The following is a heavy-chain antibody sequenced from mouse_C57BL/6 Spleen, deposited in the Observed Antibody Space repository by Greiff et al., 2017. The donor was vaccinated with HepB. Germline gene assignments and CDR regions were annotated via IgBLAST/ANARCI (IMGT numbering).Heavy chain of an antibody. CDR2: IYPGDGDT. Sequence: QVQLQQSGAELVKPGASVKISCKASGYAFSSYWMNWVKQRPGKGLEWIGQIYPGDGDTNYNGKFKGKATLTADKSSSTAYMQLSSLTSEDSAVYFCASRYSNYPYYYAMDYWGQGTSVTVSS. CDR1: GYAFSSYW. CDR3: ASRYSNYPYYYAMDY. D-gene: IGHD2-5*01. V-gene: IGHV1-80*01. J-gene: IGHJ4*01.